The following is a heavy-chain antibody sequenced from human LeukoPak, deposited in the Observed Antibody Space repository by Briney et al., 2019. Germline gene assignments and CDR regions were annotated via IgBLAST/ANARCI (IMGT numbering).Heavy chain of an antibody. CDR3: ARGDVRWLQDYGFDY. J-gene: IGHJ4*02. D-gene: IGHD5-24*01. Sequence: SETLSLTCTVSGYSISSGYYWGWIRQPPGKGLEWIGNIYHSGRTYYNPSLKSRVTISVDTSKNQFSLKLSSVTAADTAVYYCARGDVRWLQDYGFDYWGQGTLVTVSS. CDR2: IYHSGRT. V-gene: IGHV4-38-2*02. CDR1: GYSISSGYY.